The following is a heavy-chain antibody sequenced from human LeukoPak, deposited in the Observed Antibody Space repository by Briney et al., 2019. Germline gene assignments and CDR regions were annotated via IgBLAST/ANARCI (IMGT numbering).Heavy chain of an antibody. J-gene: IGHJ5*02. V-gene: IGHV1-18*01. CDR3: ARGEYQRAWFDP. CDR1: GYTFTSYA. CDR2: ISAYNGNT. D-gene: IGHD2-2*01. Sequence: ASVKVSCKASGYTFTSYAMNWVRQAPGQGLEWMGWISAYNGNTNYAQKLQGRVTMTTDTSTSTAYMELRSLRSDDTAVYYCARGEYQRAWFDPWGQGTLVTVSS.